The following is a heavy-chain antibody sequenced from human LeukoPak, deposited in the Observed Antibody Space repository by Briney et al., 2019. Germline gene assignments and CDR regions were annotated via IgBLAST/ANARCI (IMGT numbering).Heavy chain of an antibody. CDR3: ARPDYSGSGSYYNELDY. V-gene: IGHV3-74*01. D-gene: IGHD3-10*01. CDR2: INSDGNIK. J-gene: IGHJ4*02. CDR1: GFTFSRYW. Sequence: GGSLRLSCAASGFTFSRYWMHWVRQAPGKGLVWVSRINSDGNIKNYADSVKGRFTISRDNAKNTLYLQMKSLRAEDTAVYYCARPDYSGSGSYYNELDYWGQGTLVTVSS.